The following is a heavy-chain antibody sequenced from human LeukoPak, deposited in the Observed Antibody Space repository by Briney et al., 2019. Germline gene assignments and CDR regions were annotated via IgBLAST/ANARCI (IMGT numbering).Heavy chain of an antibody. Sequence: SETLSLTCAVYGGSFSGYYWSWIRQPPGKGLEWIGEINHSGSTNYNPSLKSRVTRSVDTSKNQFSLKPSSVTAADTAVYYCARHKGTVDYWGQGTLVTVSS. CDR1: GGSFSGYY. CDR2: INHSGST. V-gene: IGHV4-34*01. CDR3: ARHKGTVDY. J-gene: IGHJ4*02. D-gene: IGHD1-1*01.